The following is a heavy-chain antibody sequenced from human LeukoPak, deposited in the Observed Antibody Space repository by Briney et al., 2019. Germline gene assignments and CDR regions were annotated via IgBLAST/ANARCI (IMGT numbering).Heavy chain of an antibody. J-gene: IGHJ5*02. D-gene: IGHD6-13*01. CDR2: IYYSGST. V-gene: IGHV4-59*01. CDR3: AKAAGYSTIYWFDP. CDR1: GGSISSYY. Sequence: SETLSLTCTVSGGSISSYYWTWIRQPPGKGLEWIGNIYYSGSTNYNPSLKSRLTISVDTSKNQFSLKLSSVTAADTAVYYCAKAAGYSTIYWFDPWGQGTLVTVS.